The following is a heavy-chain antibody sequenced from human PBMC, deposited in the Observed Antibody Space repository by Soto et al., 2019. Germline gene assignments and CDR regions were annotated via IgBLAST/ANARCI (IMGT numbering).Heavy chain of an antibody. D-gene: IGHD3-10*01. V-gene: IGHV3-23*01. CDR3: ARSGASVSATPWFDP. Sequence: GGSLRLSCLASTFTFSDYAMSWVRQAPGKGLEWVSKISGSGGAKYYAGSVRGQFTNSRDKSKNNLFLQMNSLGVDDTAIYYCARSGASVSATPWFDPWGLGTLVTVSS. CDR2: ISGSGGAK. J-gene: IGHJ5*02. CDR1: TFTFSDYA.